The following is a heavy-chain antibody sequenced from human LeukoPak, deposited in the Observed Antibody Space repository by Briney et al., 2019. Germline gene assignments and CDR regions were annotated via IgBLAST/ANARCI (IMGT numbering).Heavy chain of an antibody. D-gene: IGHD3-10*01. CDR1: GFTFSNYA. CDR3: AKDIVIMVRGFDY. Sequence: GGSLRLSCAASGFTFSNYAMSWVRQAPGKGLEWVSAISGSGGSTYYADSVKGRFTISRDNSKNTLYLQMNSLRAEDTAVYYCAKDIVIMVRGFDYWGQGTLVTVSS. V-gene: IGHV3-23*01. CDR2: ISGSGGST. J-gene: IGHJ4*02.